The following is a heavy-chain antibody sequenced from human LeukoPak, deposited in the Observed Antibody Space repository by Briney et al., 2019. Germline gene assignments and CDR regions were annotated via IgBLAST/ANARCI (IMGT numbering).Heavy chain of an antibody. D-gene: IGHD4-17*01. V-gene: IGHV3-30*18. CDR3: AKGDYGDYNAFDI. CDR1: GFTFSGYG. Sequence: GRSLRLSCAASGFTFSGYGMHWVRQAPGKGLEWVAVISYDGSNKYYADSVKGRFTISRDNSKNTLYLQINSLRAEDTAVYYCAKGDYGDYNAFDIWGQGTMVTVSS. CDR2: ISYDGSNK. J-gene: IGHJ3*02.